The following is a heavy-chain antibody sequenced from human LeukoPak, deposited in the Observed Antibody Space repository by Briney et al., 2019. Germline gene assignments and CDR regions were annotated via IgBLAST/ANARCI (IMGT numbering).Heavy chain of an antibody. CDR1: GFTVSSKY. V-gene: IGHV3-53*01. Sequence: GGSQRLSCAASGFTVSSKYMTWVRQAPGKGLEWVSVIYRGGNTYYADSVKGRFSISRDNSKNTLYLQMNSLRAEDTAVYYCAKAVIVVVTAHYYFDYWGQGTLVTVSS. D-gene: IGHD2-21*02. CDR3: AKAVIVVVTAHYYFDY. CDR2: IYRGGNT. J-gene: IGHJ4*02.